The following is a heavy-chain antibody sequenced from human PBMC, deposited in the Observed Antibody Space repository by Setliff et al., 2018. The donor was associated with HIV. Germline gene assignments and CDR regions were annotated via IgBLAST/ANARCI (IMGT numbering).Heavy chain of an antibody. J-gene: IGHJ6*04. CDR1: GGSISSYY. D-gene: IGHD3-10*01. V-gene: IGHV4-59*04. CDR2: IYYTGST. CDR3: ARDTWYYSAKHLDV. Sequence: PSETLSLTCNVSGGSISSYYWSWLRQPPGKRFEWIGYIYYTGSTDYNPSLKSRLTISLDTSTNKFSLKLSSVTAADTAVYYCARDTWYYSAKHLDVWGKGTTVTVSS.